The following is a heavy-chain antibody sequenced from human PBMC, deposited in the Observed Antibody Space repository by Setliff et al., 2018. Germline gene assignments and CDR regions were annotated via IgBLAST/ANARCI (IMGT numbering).Heavy chain of an antibody. CDR1: GFTFTSSA. CDR3: AAGLGRDGLVVV. CDR2: IVVGSGNT. J-gene: IGHJ4*02. V-gene: IGHV1-58*02. Sequence: SVKVSCKASGFTFTSSAMQWVRRARGQRLEWIGWIVVGSGNTNYAQKFQERVTITRDMSTSTAYMELSSLRSEDTAVYYCAAGLGRDGLVVVWGQGTLVTVSS. D-gene: IGHD2-21*01.